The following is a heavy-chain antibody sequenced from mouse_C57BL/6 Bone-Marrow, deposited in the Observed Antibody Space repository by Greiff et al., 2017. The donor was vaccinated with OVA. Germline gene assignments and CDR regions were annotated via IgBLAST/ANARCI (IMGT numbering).Heavy chain of an antibody. D-gene: IGHD1-1*01. CDR3: TTSDYYGSSRFDY. J-gene: IGHJ2*01. CDR1: GFNIKDDY. V-gene: IGHV14-4*01. Sequence: VQLQQSGAELVRPGASVKLSCTASGFNIKDDYMHWVKQRPEQGLEWIGWIDPENGDTEYASKFQGKATITADTSSNTAYLQLSSLTSEDTAVYYCTTSDYYGSSRFDYWGQGTTLTGSS. CDR2: IDPENGDT.